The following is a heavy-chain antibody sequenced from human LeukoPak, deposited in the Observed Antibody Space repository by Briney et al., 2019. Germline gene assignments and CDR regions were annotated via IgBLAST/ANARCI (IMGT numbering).Heavy chain of an antibody. Sequence: GGSLRLSCAASGFTFSSYSMNWVRQAPGKGLEWVSSISSSSSYIYYADSVKGRFTISRDNAKNSLYLQMYSLRAEDTAVYYCASDIVATIGDYWGQGTLVTVSS. J-gene: IGHJ4*02. CDR2: ISSSSSYI. D-gene: IGHD5-12*01. CDR1: GFTFSSYS. V-gene: IGHV3-21*01. CDR3: ASDIVATIGDY.